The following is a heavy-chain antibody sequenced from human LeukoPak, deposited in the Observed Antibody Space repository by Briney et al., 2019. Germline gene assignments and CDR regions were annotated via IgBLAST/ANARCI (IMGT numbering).Heavy chain of an antibody. D-gene: IGHD6-19*01. CDR2: ISTSSSTI. V-gene: IGHV3-48*01. CDR3: ARKGLAVAAGLDY. J-gene: IGHJ4*02. CDR1: GFTFSSYS. Sequence: AGGSLRLSCAASGFTFSSYSMNWVRQAPGKGLEWISYISTSSSTIYYADSVKGRFTISRDNANNSLYLQMNSLRAEDTAIYYCARKGLAVAAGLDYWGQGTLVTVSS.